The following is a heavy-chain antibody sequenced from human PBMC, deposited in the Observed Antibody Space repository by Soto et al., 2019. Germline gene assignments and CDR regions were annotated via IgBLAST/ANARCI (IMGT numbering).Heavy chain of an antibody. CDR1: GGTFSSYA. CDR2: IIPIFGTA. CDR3: ARGLFRGVIAAYYYYYGMDV. Sequence: QVQLVQSGAEVKKPGSSVKVSCKASGGTFSSYAISWVRQAPGQGLEWMGGIIPIFGTANYAQKFQGRVTITADESTITAYMELSSLSSEDTAVYSCARGLFRGVIAAYYYYYGMDVWGQGTTVTVSS. J-gene: IGHJ6*02. V-gene: IGHV1-69*12. D-gene: IGHD3-10*01.